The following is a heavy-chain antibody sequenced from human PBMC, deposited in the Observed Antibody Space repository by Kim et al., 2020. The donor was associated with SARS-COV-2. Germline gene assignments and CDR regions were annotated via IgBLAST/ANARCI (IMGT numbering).Heavy chain of an antibody. D-gene: IGHD3-10*01. Sequence: GGSLRLSCAASGFTFSSYDMSWVRQAPGKGLEWVSTISDSGGSAFYADSVKGRFTISRDNSKNTLYVQMNSLRAEDTAVYYCAKDLRGYGYMDVWGKGTT. CDR3: AKDLRGYGYMDV. CDR1: GFTFSSYD. V-gene: IGHV3-23*01. CDR2: ISDSGGSA. J-gene: IGHJ6*03.